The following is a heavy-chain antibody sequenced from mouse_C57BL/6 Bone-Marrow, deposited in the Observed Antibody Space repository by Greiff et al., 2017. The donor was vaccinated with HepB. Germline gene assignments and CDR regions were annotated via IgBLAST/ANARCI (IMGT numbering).Heavy chain of an antibody. CDR1: GYTFTSYG. D-gene: IGHD1-1*01. CDR3: ASRGLLGGS. Sequence: VQLQQSGAELARPGASVKLSCKASGYTFTSYGISWVKQRTGQGLEWIGEIYPRSGNTYYNEKFKGKATLTADKSSSTAYMELRSLTSEDSAVYFCASRGLLGGSWGQGTLVTVSA. V-gene: IGHV1-81*01. CDR2: IYPRSGNT. J-gene: IGHJ3*01.